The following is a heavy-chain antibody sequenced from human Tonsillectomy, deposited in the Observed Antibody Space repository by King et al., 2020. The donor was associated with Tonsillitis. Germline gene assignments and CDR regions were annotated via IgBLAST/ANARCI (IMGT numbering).Heavy chain of an antibody. CDR2: IRAGGSNK. Sequence: VQLVESGGGVVQPGRSLRLSCAASGFTFSSYDMHWVRQAPGKGLEWVAVIRAGGSNKYYADSVKGRFTLSRDNSENTVNLQMDSLRVEDTAVYYCAGDWEVGKFDYWGQGTLVTVSS. CDR3: AGDWEVGKFDY. D-gene: IGHD1-26*01. CDR1: GFTFSSYD. J-gene: IGHJ4*02. V-gene: IGHV3-33*01.